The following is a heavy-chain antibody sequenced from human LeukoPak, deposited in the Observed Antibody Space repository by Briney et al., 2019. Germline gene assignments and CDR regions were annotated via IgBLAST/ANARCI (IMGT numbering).Heavy chain of an antibody. CDR1: GYTFSSYG. D-gene: IGHD2-2*01. Sequence: ASVKVSCKASGYTFSSYGISWVRQAPGQGLEWMGWISAYNGNTNYAQNLQGRLTVTTDTSISTAYMELSRLRSDDTAVYYCARNRGRYCSCTSCYPGYWGQGTLVTVSS. CDR2: ISAYNGNT. CDR3: ARNRGRYCSCTSCYPGY. J-gene: IGHJ4*02. V-gene: IGHV1-18*01.